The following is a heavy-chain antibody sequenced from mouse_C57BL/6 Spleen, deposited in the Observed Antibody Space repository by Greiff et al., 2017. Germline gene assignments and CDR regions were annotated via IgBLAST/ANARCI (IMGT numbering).Heavy chain of an antibody. CDR2: ISSGGSYT. V-gene: IGHV5-6*01. CDR3: ARLIVTTNYYAMDY. J-gene: IGHJ4*01. Sequence: EVQRVESGGDLVKPGGSLKLSCAASGFTFSSYGMSWVRQTPDKRLEWVATISSGGSYTYSPDSVKGRFTISRDNAKNTLYLQMSSLKSEDTAMYYCARLIVTTNYYAMDYWGQGTSVTVSS. D-gene: IGHD2-5*01. CDR1: GFTFSSYG.